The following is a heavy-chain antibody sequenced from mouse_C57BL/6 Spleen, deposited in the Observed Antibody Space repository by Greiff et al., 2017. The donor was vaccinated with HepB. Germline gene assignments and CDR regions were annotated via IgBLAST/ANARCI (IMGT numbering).Heavy chain of an antibody. CDR3: ARRGYYYGSSPQWFAY. CDR2: IYPRSGNT. V-gene: IGHV1-81*01. D-gene: IGHD1-1*01. Sequence: QVQLKQSGAELARPGASVKLSCKASGYTFTSYGISWVKQRTGQGLEWIGEIYPRSGNTYYNEKFKGKATLTADKSSSTAYMELRSLTSEDSAVYFCARRGYYYGSSPQWFAYWGQGTLVTVSA. CDR1: GYTFTSYG. J-gene: IGHJ3*01.